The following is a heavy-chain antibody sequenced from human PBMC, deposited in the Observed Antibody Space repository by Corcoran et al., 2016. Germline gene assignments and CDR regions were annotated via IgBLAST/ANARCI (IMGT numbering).Heavy chain of an antibody. J-gene: IGHJ6*02. CDR2: IYYSGST. V-gene: IGHV4-39*07. Sequence: QLQLQESGPGLVKPSETLSLTCTVSGGSISSSSYYWGWIRQPPGKGLEWIGSIYYSGSTYYNPSLKSRVTISVDTSKNQFSLKLSSVTAADTAVYYCARDQPPPGPAATHYYYYGMDVWGQGTTVTVSS. D-gene: IGHD2-2*01. CDR1: GGSISSSSYY. CDR3: ARDQPPPGPAATHYYYYGMDV.